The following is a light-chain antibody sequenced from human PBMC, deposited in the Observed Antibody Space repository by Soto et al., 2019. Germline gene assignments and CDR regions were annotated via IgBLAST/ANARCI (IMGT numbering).Light chain of an antibody. Sequence: DIVMTQSPDSLAVSLGERATINCKSSQSVLYSSSNKNYLAWYQQKPGQPPKLLIYWASTRESGVPDRFSGSGSGTDFPLTISSLQAEDVAIYYCQQYHSTPQTFGQGTKLEIK. CDR2: WAS. V-gene: IGKV4-1*01. J-gene: IGKJ2*01. CDR3: QQYHSTPQT. CDR1: QSVLYSSSNKNY.